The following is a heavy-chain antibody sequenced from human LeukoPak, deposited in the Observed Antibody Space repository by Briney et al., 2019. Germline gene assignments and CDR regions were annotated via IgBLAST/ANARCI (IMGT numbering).Heavy chain of an antibody. CDR2: ISGSGGST. J-gene: IGHJ4*02. D-gene: IGHD2-2*01. CDR3: AKDPSIVVVPAAHYYFDY. V-gene: IGHV3-23*01. CDR1: GFTFSSYA. Sequence: PGGSLRLSCAASGFTFSSYAMSWVRQAPGKGLEWVSAISGSGGSTYYADSVKGRFTISRDNSKNTPYLQMNSLRAEDTAVYYCAKDPSIVVVPAAHYYFDYWGQGTLVTVSS.